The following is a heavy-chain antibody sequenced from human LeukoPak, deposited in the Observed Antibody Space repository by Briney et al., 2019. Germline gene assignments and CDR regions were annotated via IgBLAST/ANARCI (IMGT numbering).Heavy chain of an antibody. Sequence: ASVKVSCKASGSTFTSYGISWVRQAPGQGLEWMGWISAYNGNTNYAQKLQGRVTMTTDISTSTAYMELRSLRSDDTAVYYCARASYWSVGNCYSDYWGQGTLVTVSS. V-gene: IGHV1-18*01. CDR2: ISAYNGNT. D-gene: IGHD4-23*01. CDR3: ARASYWSVGNCYSDY. CDR1: GSTFTSYG. J-gene: IGHJ4*02.